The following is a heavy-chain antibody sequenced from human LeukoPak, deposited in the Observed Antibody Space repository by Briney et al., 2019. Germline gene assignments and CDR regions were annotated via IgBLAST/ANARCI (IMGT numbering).Heavy chain of an antibody. CDR3: ARDQTDCSRTSCYNVHYGMDV. V-gene: IGHV1-46*01. CDR1: GYTFTSYY. Sequence: ASVKVSCKASGYTFTSYYMHWVRQAPGQGLEWMGIINPSGGSTSYAQKFQGGVTMTRDTSTNTVYMELSSLRSEDTAVYYCARDQTDCSRTSCYNVHYGMDVWGQGTTVTVSS. D-gene: IGHD2-2*02. CDR2: INPSGGST. J-gene: IGHJ6*02.